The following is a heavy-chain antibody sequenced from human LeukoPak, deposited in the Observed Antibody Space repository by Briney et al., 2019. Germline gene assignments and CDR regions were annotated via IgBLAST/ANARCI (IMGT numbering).Heavy chain of an antibody. CDR2: IKSKTDGGTT. J-gene: IGHJ4*02. CDR3: TTDVDTAMAFTSGYYFDY. D-gene: IGHD5-18*01. V-gene: IGHV3-15*01. CDR1: GFTFSNAW. Sequence: GGSLRLSCAASGFTFSNAWMSWVRQAPGKGLEWVGRIKSKTDGGTTDYAAPVKGRFTISRDDSKNTLYLQMNSLKTEDTAVYYCTTDVDTAMAFTSGYYFDYWGQGTLVTVSS.